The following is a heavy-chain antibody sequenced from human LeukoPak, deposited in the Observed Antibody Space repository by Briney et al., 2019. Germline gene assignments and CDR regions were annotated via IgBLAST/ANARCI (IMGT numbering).Heavy chain of an antibody. V-gene: IGHV1-2*02. D-gene: IGHD2-15*01. Sequence: ASVKVSCKAFGYTFSGYYIHWVRQAPGQGLEWMGWINPNSGGTDYAQKFQGRVTMTRDTSISTAYMELSSLRSDDAAVYFCARSNSRYCRGGSCFSFDYWGQGNLVTVSS. CDR1: GYTFSGYY. CDR2: INPNSGGT. CDR3: ARSNSRYCRGGSCFSFDY. J-gene: IGHJ4*02.